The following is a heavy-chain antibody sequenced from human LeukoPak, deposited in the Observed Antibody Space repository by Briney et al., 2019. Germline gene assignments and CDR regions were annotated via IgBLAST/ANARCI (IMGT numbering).Heavy chain of an antibody. J-gene: IGHJ5*02. CDR3: ARGVGTQLVYNWFDP. CDR1: GGSISSYY. Sequence: SETLSLTCTVSGGSISSYYWSWIRQPPGKGLEWIGYIYYSGSTNYNPSLKSRVTISVDTSKNQFSLKLSSVTAADTAVYYCARGVGTQLVYNWFDPWGQGTLVIVSS. CDR2: IYYSGST. V-gene: IGHV4-59*12. D-gene: IGHD6-13*01.